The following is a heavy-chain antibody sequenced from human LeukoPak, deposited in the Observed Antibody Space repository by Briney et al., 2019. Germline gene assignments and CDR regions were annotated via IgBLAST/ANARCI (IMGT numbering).Heavy chain of an antibody. CDR1: GGSISSYY. CDR2: IYYSGST. D-gene: IGHD1-26*01. CDR3: ARDPDSGSYQFDY. V-gene: IGHV4-59*01. Sequence: PSETLSLTCTVSGGSISSYYWNWIRQPPGKGLEWIGYIYYSGSTNYNPSLKSRVTISVDTSKNQFSLKLSSVTAADTAVYYCARDPDSGSYQFDYWGQGTLVTVSS. J-gene: IGHJ4*02.